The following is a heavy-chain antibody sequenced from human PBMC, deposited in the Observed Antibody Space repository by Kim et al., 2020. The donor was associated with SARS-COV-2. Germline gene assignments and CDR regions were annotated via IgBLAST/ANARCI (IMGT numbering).Heavy chain of an antibody. Sequence: ASVKVSCKASGYTFTSYAMHWVRQAPGQRLEWMGWINAGNGNTKYSQKFQGRVTITRDTSASTAYMELSSLRSEDTAVYYCFTMVRGVITFDYWGQGTLVTVSS. CDR3: FTMVRGVITFDY. V-gene: IGHV1-3*01. J-gene: IGHJ4*02. D-gene: IGHD3-10*01. CDR2: INAGNGNT. CDR1: GYTFTSYA.